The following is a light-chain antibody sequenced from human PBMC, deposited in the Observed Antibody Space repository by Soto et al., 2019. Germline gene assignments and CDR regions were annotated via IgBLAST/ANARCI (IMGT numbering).Light chain of an antibody. Sequence: QSALTQPASVSGSPEQSIAISCTGTSSEVGAYNYVSWYQHHPGKAPKLMIYDVNNRPSGVSNRFSGSKSGNTASLTISGLQVEDEADYYCTSYTSSSTYVFGTGTKVTVL. CDR2: DVN. CDR1: SSEVGAYNY. V-gene: IGLV2-14*03. CDR3: TSYTSSSTYV. J-gene: IGLJ1*01.